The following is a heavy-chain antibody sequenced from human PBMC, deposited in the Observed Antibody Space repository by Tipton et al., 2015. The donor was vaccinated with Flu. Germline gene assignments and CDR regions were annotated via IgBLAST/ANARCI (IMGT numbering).Heavy chain of an antibody. CDR1: SGSIRSTNYF. CDR3: VRSVGGSDCH. J-gene: IGHJ4*02. V-gene: IGHV4-39*01. CDR2: IHPSGTT. D-gene: IGHD2-21*01. Sequence: TLSLTCTVSSGSIRSTNYFCAWIRQPPGKGLELIGSIHPSGTTYYNPSLKSRVTISVDTSKSQFSLKLRSVTAADTAVYYCVRSVGGSDCHWGQGTLVTVSS.